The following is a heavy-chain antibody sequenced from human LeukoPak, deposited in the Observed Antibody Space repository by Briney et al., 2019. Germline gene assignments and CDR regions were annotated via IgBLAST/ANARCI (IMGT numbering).Heavy chain of an antibody. V-gene: IGHV1-24*01. CDR3: ATERRYDFWSGYYRADAFDI. Sequence: ASVKVSCKVSGYTLTELSMHWVRQAPGKGLEWMGGFDPEDGETIYAQKFQGRVTMTEDTSTDTAYMELSSLRSEDTAVYYCATERRYDFWSGYYRADAFDIWGQGTMVTVSS. CDR2: FDPEDGET. D-gene: IGHD3-3*01. J-gene: IGHJ3*02. CDR1: GYTLTELS.